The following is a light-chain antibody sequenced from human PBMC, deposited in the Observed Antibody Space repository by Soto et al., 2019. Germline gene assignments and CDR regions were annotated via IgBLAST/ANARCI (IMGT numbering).Light chain of an antibody. CDR1: QSISNW. V-gene: IGKV1-5*03. Sequence: DIQMTQSPSTLPASVGDRVTITCRASQSISNWLTWYQQKPGKAPKLLIYKASSLESGAPSRFSGSGSGTEFTLTISSLQPDDFATYYCQQYNPYSPYTGGQGTKVDSK. J-gene: IGKJ2*01. CDR3: QQYNPYSPYT. CDR2: KAS.